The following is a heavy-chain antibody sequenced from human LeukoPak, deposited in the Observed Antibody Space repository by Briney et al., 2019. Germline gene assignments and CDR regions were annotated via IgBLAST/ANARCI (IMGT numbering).Heavy chain of an antibody. Sequence: SEALSLTCTVSGDSLNSYYWSWIRQPPGEGLQWIGYIFYSGSSNYNASLRSRVAISVDTSKNQFSLKLTSVTAADTAVYYCAGRAARFFDYWGQGILVTVSS. CDR1: GDSLNSYY. CDR2: IFYSGSS. J-gene: IGHJ4*02. V-gene: IGHV4-59*01. D-gene: IGHD6-25*01. CDR3: AGRAARFFDY.